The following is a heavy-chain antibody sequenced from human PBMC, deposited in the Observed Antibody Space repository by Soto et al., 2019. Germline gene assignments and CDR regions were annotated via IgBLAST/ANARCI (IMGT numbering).Heavy chain of an antibody. V-gene: IGHV1-24*01. CDR2: FDPEDGET. Sequence: QVQLVQSGAEVKKPGASVKVSCKVSGYTLTELSMHWVRQAPGKGLEWMGGFDPEDGETIYAQKFQGRVTMTEDTSTDTAYMELSSLRSEDTAVYYCATEVLRYFDWPERGDSAFDIWGQGTMVTVSS. J-gene: IGHJ3*02. CDR3: ATEVLRYFDWPERGDSAFDI. D-gene: IGHD3-9*01. CDR1: GYTLTELS.